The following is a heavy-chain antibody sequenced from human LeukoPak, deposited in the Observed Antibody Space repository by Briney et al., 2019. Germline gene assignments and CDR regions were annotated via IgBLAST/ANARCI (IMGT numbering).Heavy chain of an antibody. CDR2: IYYSGST. CDR1: GGSISSSSYY. Sequence: SETLSLTCTVSGGSISSSSYYWGWIRQPPGKGLEWIGSIYYSGSTYYNPSLKSRVTISVDTSKNQFSLKLSSVTAADTAVYYCARHYYGSGSYWDVDYWGQGTLVTVSS. V-gene: IGHV4-39*01. D-gene: IGHD3-10*01. J-gene: IGHJ4*02. CDR3: ARHYYGSGSYWDVDY.